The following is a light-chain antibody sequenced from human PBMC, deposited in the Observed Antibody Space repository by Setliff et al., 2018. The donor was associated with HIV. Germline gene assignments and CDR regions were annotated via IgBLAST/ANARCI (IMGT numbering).Light chain of an antibody. Sequence: QSALTQPASVSGSPGQSTTVSCTDIDPYNSVSWYQQLPGKAPKLILYEVSVRPSGISHRFAGSKSDNTASLTISGLEAEDEGSYYCSSYTSSGAPSYVFGTGTKVTVL. CDR3: SSYTSSGAPSYV. V-gene: IGLV2-14*01. J-gene: IGLJ1*01. CDR2: EVS. CDR1: IDPYNS.